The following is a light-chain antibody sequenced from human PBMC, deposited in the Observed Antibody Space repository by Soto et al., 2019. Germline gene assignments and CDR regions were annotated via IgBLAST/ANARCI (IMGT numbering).Light chain of an antibody. Sequence: QSALTQPASVSGSPGQSITISCTGTISDVGSYNFVSWYQQHPGKAPKLMIYEGSKRPSGVSNRFSGSKSGNTASLTISGLQAEDEADYYCCAYAGSSTWVFGGGTKVTVL. CDR1: ISDVGSYNF. CDR3: CAYAGSSTWV. CDR2: EGS. V-gene: IGLV2-23*01. J-gene: IGLJ3*02.